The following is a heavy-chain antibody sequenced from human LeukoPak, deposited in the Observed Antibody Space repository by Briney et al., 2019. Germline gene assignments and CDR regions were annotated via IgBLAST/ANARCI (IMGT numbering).Heavy chain of an antibody. D-gene: IGHD2-2*01. J-gene: IGHJ4*02. Sequence: PGGSLRLSCAASGFTFSSYSMNWVRQAPGKGLEWVSSISSSSSYIYYADSVKGRFTISRDNAKNSLYLQMNSLRAEDTAVYYCARWDCSSTSCSGGNYWGQGTLVTVSS. V-gene: IGHV3-21*01. CDR3: ARWDCSSTSCSGGNY. CDR2: ISSSSSYI. CDR1: GFTFSSYS.